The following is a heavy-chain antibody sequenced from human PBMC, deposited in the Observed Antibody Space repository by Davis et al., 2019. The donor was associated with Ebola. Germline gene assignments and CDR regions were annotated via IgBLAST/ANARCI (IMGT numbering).Heavy chain of an antibody. CDR2: IYSGGST. V-gene: IGHV3-NL1*01. Sequence: GGSLRLSCAASGFTFSSYGMHWVRQAPGKGLEWVSVIYSGGSTYYADSVKGRFTISRHNSKNTLYLQMNSLRAEDTAVYYCARAHDLRMDVWGQGTTVTVSS. D-gene: IGHD3-3*01. CDR1: GFTFSSYG. J-gene: IGHJ6*02. CDR3: ARAHDLRMDV.